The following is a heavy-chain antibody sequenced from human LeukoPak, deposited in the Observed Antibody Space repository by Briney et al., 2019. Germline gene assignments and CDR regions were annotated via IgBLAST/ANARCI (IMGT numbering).Heavy chain of an antibody. D-gene: IGHD5-24*01. V-gene: IGHV1-2*06. CDR2: INPKTGGT. CDR1: GYTFTDYY. J-gene: IGHJ3*02. CDR3: ARVGDGLNDAFDI. Sequence: AASVKISCKVSGYTFTDYYMHWVQQAPGKGLEWMGRINPKTGGTNFAQNFQGRVTMTRDTSISTGYMELTRLRPDDTAVYYCARVGDGLNDAFDIWGQGTMVTVSS.